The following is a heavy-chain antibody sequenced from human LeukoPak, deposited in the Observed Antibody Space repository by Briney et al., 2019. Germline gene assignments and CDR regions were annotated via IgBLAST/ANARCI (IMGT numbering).Heavy chain of an antibody. V-gene: IGHV1-69*06. CDR2: IIPIFGTA. J-gene: IGHJ4*02. D-gene: IGHD3-22*01. Sequence: SVKVSCKASGGTFSSYAISWVRQAPGQGLEWMGGIIPIFGTANYAQKFQGRVTITADKSTSTAYMELSSLRSDDTAVYYCARDSYYYDSRGYYRFDYWGQGTLVTVSS. CDR1: GGTFSSYA. CDR3: ARDSYYYDSRGYYRFDY.